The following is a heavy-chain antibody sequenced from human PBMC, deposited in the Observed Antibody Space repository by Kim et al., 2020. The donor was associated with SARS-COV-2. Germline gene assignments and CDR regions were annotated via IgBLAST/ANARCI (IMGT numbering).Heavy chain of an antibody. CDR1: GLIVSSNY. J-gene: IGHJ4*02. CDR3: VRFGASALDY. D-gene: IGHD3-10*01. V-gene: IGHV3-53*01. Sequence: GGSLRLSCAASGLIVSSNYMSWVRQAPGKGLEWVSVIFSSGATNYADSVKGRFTISRDNSKNTVYLQMNSLRADDTAVYYCVRFGASALDYWGQGTLVTVSS. CDR2: IFSSGAT.